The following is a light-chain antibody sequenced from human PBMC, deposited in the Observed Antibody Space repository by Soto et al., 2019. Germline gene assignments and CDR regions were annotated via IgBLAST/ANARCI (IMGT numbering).Light chain of an antibody. CDR2: TDN. V-gene: IGLV1-44*01. CDR3: AAWDDSLNALV. CDR1: SSNIGSYT. J-gene: IGLJ2*01. Sequence: QSALTQPPSASATPGQRVTISCSGRSSNIGSYTVNWYQQVPGTAPKLLIHTDNQRPSGVPDRFSGSKSGTSASLAISGLQSADEADYYCAAWDDSLNALVFGGGTQLTVL.